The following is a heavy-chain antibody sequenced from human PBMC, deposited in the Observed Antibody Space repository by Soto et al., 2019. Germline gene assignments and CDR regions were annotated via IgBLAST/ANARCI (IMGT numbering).Heavy chain of an antibody. Sequence: ASVKVSCKASGYTFTSYDINWVRQATGQGLEWMGWMNPNSGNTGYAQKFQGRVTMTRNTSISTAYMELSSLRSEDTAVYYCARGEFLYDSVDYWGQGTLVTVSS. CDR2: MNPNSGNT. V-gene: IGHV1-8*01. D-gene: IGHD3-3*01. J-gene: IGHJ4*02. CDR1: GYTFTSYD. CDR3: ARGEFLYDSVDY.